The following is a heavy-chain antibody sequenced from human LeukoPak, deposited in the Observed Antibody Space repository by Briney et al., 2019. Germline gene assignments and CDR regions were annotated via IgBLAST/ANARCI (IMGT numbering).Heavy chain of an antibody. Sequence: GGSLRLSCAASGFTFSSYDMHWVRQATGKGLEWVSAIGTAGDTYYPGSVKGRFTISRENAKNSLYLQMNSLRAGDTAVYYCARAGNSGSYGAFDIWGQGTMVTVSS. CDR3: ARAGNSGSYGAFDI. J-gene: IGHJ3*02. V-gene: IGHV3-13*01. D-gene: IGHD1-26*01. CDR2: IGTAGDT. CDR1: GFTFSSYD.